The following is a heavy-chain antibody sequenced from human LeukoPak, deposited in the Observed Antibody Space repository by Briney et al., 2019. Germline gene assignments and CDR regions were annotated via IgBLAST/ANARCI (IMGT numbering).Heavy chain of an antibody. CDR3: ARGAGYSSGWYGGQTYYYGMDV. D-gene: IGHD6-19*01. CDR2: IWYDGNNK. V-gene: IGHV3-33*08. J-gene: IGHJ6*02. CDR1: AFTFSTYA. Sequence: GRSLRLSCAASAFTFSTYAMHWVRQAPGKGLEWVAVIWYDGNNKYYADSVKGRFTISRDNSKNTLWLQMNSLRAENTAVYYCARGAGYSSGWYGGQTYYYGMDVWGQGTTVTVSS.